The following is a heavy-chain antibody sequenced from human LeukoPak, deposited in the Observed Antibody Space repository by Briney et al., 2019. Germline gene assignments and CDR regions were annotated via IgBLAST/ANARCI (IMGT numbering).Heavy chain of an antibody. CDR2: INHSGST. Sequence: SETLSLTCAVYGGSFSGYYWSWIRQPPGKGLEWIGEINHSGSTNYNPSLKSRVTISVDTSKNQFSLKLSSVTAADTAVYYCARDSSSGWYWSGTGGYFDYWGQGTLVTVSS. D-gene: IGHD6-19*01. J-gene: IGHJ4*02. CDR1: GGSFSGYY. V-gene: IGHV4-34*01. CDR3: ARDSSSGWYWSGTGGYFDY.